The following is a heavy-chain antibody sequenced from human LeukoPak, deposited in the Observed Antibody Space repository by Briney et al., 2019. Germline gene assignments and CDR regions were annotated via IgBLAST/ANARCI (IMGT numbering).Heavy chain of an antibody. CDR3: ARDSGRSDSSGLDDY. V-gene: IGHV1-46*01. Sequence: ASVKVSCTASGYTFTSYYMHWVRQAPGQGLEWMGIINPSGGSTSYAQKFQGRVTMTRDTSTSTVYMELSSLRSEDTAVYYCARDSGRSDSSGLDDYWGQGTLVTVSS. J-gene: IGHJ4*02. CDR2: INPSGGST. CDR1: GYTFTSYY. D-gene: IGHD3-22*01.